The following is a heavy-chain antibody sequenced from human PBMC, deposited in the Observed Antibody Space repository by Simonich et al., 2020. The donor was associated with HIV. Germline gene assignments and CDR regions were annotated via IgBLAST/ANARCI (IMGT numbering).Heavy chain of an antibody. CDR3: ARASQLAVDY. CDR2: IKPSGGST. D-gene: IGHD6-19*01. J-gene: IGHJ4*02. CDR1: GYTFTSYY. V-gene: IGHV1-46*01. Sequence: QVQLVQSGAEVKKPGASVKVSCKASGYTFTSYYMHWVRQAPGQGLDGMGIIKPSGGSTTYAQKFQGRVTMTRDTSTSTVYMELSSLRSEDTAVYYCARASQLAVDYWGQGTLVTVSS.